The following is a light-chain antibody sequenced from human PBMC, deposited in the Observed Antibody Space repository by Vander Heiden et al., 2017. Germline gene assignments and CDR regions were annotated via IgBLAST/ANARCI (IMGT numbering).Light chain of an antibody. V-gene: IGKV3-15*01. Sequence: EVVMTQFPATLSVSPGERVTLSCRASETGSRSLAWYQHKPGQAPRLLMFDASTRANGISARFSGSGSGTEFTLTISSLQSEDVAVYFCQQYSLWPPFTFGPGTKVDIK. CDR2: DAS. CDR1: ETGSRS. CDR3: QQYSLWPPFT. J-gene: IGKJ3*01.